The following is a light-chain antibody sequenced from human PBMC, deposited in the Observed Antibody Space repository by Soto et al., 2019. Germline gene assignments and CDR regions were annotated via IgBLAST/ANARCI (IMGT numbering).Light chain of an antibody. V-gene: IGKV3-11*01. CDR1: QSVGSY. Sequence: EIVLTQSPATLSLSPGESATLSCRASQSVGSYLVWYQQKPGQAPRLLLYDASNRATGIPARFSGSGSGTDFTLTISSLEPEDFAVYYCQQRSNWPTFGQGTRLEIK. CDR3: QQRSNWPT. CDR2: DAS. J-gene: IGKJ5*01.